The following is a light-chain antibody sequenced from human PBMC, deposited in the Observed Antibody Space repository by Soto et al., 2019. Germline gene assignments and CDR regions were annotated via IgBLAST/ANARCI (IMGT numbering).Light chain of an antibody. CDR1: QSISDW. J-gene: IGKJ2*01. CDR3: QEYKSAT. V-gene: IGKV1-5*01. CDR2: DAS. Sequence: DIQMTQSPSTLSASVGDRVTITCRAGQSISDWLAWYQQKPGKAPKLLIYDASTLQSGVPSRFSGSGSGTEFTLTISSLQPDDFATYYCQEYKSATFGQGTKVDIK.